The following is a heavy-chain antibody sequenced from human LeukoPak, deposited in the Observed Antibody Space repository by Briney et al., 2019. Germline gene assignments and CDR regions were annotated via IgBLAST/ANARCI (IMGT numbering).Heavy chain of an antibody. CDR2: INPSGGST. J-gene: IGHJ5*02. CDR1: GYTFTSYY. Sequence: ASVKVSCKASGYTFTSYYMHWVRQAPGQGLEWMGIINPSGGSTSYAQKFQGRVTMTRDMSTSTVYMELSSLRSEDTAVYYCARDGSSIIMVRGVGNWFDPWGQGTLVTVSS. D-gene: IGHD3-10*01. V-gene: IGHV1-46*01. CDR3: ARDGSSIIMVRGVGNWFDP.